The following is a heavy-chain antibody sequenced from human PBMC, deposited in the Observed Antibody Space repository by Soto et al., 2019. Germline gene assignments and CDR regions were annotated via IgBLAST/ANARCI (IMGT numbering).Heavy chain of an antibody. CDR3: ARLWFGELSRAFDI. V-gene: IGHV4-31*03. J-gene: IGHJ3*02. D-gene: IGHD3-10*01. CDR2: IYYSGST. Sequence: QVQLQEAGPGLVKPSQTLSLTFTVSGGSISSGGYYWSWIRQHPGKGLEWIGYIYYSGSTYYNPSLKSRVTISVDTSKNQFSLKLSSVTAADTAVYYCARLWFGELSRAFDIWGQGTMVTVSS. CDR1: GGSISSGGYY.